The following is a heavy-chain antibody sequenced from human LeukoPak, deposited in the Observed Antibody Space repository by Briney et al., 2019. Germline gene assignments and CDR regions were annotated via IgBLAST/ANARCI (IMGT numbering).Heavy chain of an antibody. D-gene: IGHD2-15*01. J-gene: IGHJ4*02. CDR1: GGSISSYY. V-gene: IGHV4-59*01. CDR3: ARVGYCSGGTCYNVFGY. Sequence: SETLSLTCTVSGGSISSYYWTWIRQPPGKGLEWFGCIYSSGSTNYSPSLKSRVTISVDMSKNQFSLKLSSVTAADTAVYFCARVGYCSGGTCYNVFGYWGQGTLVTVSS. CDR2: IYSSGST.